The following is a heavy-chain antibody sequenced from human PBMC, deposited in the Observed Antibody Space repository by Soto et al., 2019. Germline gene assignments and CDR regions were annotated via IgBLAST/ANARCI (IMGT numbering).Heavy chain of an antibody. D-gene: IGHD1-1*01. V-gene: IGHV1-18*01. CDR2: ISAYNGNT. J-gene: IGHJ4*02. CDR1: GYTFTSYG. Sequence: ASVKVSCKASGYTFTSYGISWVRQAPGQGLEWMGWISAYNGNTNYAQKLQGRVTMTTDTSTSTAYMELRSLRSDDTAVYYCARDRDNDWNDDGVPYYFDYWGQGTLVTVSS. CDR3: ARDRDNDWNDDGVPYYFDY.